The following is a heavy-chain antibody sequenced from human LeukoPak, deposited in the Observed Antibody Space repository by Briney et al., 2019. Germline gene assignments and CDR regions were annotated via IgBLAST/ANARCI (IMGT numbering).Heavy chain of an antibody. D-gene: IGHD3-10*01. J-gene: IGHJ4*02. CDR2: ISSASSAI. V-gene: IGHV3-48*01. CDR3: ARGVSYEDS. CDR1: GFSFNDHS. Sequence: GGSLRLSCAASGFSFNDHSMNWVRRAPGKRLEWLSYISSASSAIYYADSVKGRFTISRDNAKNSLYLQMNSLRAEDTAIYYCARGVSYEDSWGQGTLVTVSS.